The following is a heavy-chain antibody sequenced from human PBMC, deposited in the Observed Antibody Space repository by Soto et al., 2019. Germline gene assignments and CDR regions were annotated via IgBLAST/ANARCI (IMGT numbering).Heavy chain of an antibody. CDR2: SYYSRSS. V-gene: IGHV4-59*01. CDR1: GGSISSYY. J-gene: IGHJ3*02. CDR3: ARANPTYYYDSSGYYFALDAFDI. Sequence: PSETLSLTCTVSGGSISSYYWSCLRQPPGKGLERIGYSYYSRSSNYNPSLKSRVTISVDTSKSQFSLKLSSVTAADTAVYYCARANPTYYYDSSGYYFALDAFDIWGQGTMLTVSS. D-gene: IGHD3-22*01.